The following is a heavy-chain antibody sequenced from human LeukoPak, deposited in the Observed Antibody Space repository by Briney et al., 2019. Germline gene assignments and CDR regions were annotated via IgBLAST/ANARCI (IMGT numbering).Heavy chain of an antibody. CDR1: GFTVSSNY. D-gene: IGHD2-15*01. CDR2: IYSGGST. J-gene: IGHJ4*02. V-gene: IGHV3-66*01. CDR3: ARDEGYCSGGSCYSVDY. Sequence: PGGSLRLSCAASGFTVSSNYMSWVRQAPGKGLEWVSVIYSGGSTYYADSVKGRFTISRDNSKNTLYLQMNSPRAEDTAVYYCARDEGYCSGGSCYSVDYWGQGTLVTVSS.